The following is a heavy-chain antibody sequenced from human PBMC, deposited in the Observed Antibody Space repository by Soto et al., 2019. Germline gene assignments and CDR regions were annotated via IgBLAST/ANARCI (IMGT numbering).Heavy chain of an antibody. D-gene: IGHD6-25*01. J-gene: IGHJ4*02. CDR3: AKSERVDY. V-gene: IGHV3-53*01. CDR2: IYSDGRT. CDR1: GFTVSNTY. Sequence: LRLSCAASGFTVSNTYMSWVRQAPGKGLECVSIIYSDGRTFYADSVKGRFTISRDNSKNTLFLQMNSLREEDTAVYYCAKSERVDYWGQGTLVTVSS.